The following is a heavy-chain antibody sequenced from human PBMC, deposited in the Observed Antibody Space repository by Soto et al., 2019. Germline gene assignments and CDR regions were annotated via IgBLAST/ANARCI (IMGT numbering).Heavy chain of an antibody. J-gene: IGHJ5*02. D-gene: IGHD3-22*01. CDR2: FSSVGGGT. CDR1: GFTFSSYA. Sequence: GGSLRLSCAASGFTFSSYAMSWVRQPPGKGLEWVSTFSSVGGGTYYADSVKGRFTISRDNSKNTLYLQGNSLRSEDTALYHCAKTGDSSGYNWFDPWGRGTLVTVSS. V-gene: IGHV3-23*01. CDR3: AKTGDSSGYNWFDP.